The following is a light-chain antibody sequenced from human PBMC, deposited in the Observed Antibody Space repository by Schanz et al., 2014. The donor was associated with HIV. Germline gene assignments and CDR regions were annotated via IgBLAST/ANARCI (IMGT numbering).Light chain of an antibody. CDR3: SSYTSSSTCV. J-gene: IGLJ1*01. V-gene: IGLV1-40*01. CDR2: GNN. CDR1: SSNIGAGYD. Sequence: QSVLTQPPSVSGAPWQRVTISCTGTSSNIGAGYDVHWYQQIPGTAPKLLIYGNNNRPSGVPDRFSGSKSGTAASLAISGLQAEDEADYYCSSYTSSSTCVFGTGTKLTVL.